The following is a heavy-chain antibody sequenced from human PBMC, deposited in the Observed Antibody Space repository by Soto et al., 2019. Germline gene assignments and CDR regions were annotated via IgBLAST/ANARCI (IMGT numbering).Heavy chain of an antibody. Sequence: EVQLLESGGGLVQPGGSLRLSCAASGFMFKKYAMSWVRQAPGKGLEWVSGISGSDGRTSYAESVKGRFTISRDNSKSTLHLQMNSLRPEDTAMYYCAKDPLSSIATRLYYFDHWGQGNLVTVSS. CDR1: GFMFKKYA. D-gene: IGHD2-21*02. CDR2: ISGSDGRT. CDR3: AKDPLSSIATRLYYFDH. J-gene: IGHJ4*02. V-gene: IGHV3-23*01.